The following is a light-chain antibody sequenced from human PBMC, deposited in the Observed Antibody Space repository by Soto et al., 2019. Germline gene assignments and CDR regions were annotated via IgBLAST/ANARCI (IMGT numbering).Light chain of an antibody. CDR3: QQYGSSPLT. CDR1: QSVSSSY. Sequence: EIVLPQSPGTLSLSPGERATLSCRASQSVSSSYLAWYQQKPGQAPRLLIYGASSRATGIPDRFSGSGSGTDFTLTISRLESEDFAVYYCQQYGSSPLTFGQGTKLEIK. V-gene: IGKV3-20*01. CDR2: GAS. J-gene: IGKJ2*01.